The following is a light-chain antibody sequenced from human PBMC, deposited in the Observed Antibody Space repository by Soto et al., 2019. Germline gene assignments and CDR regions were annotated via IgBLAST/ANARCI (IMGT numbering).Light chain of an antibody. Sequence: EIVLTQSPATLSLSPGERATLSCRASQSVSSYLAWYQQKPGQAPRLLIYDASNRATGIPARFSGSGSGTDVTLTISSLEPEDFAVYYCQQRSNWPPGFGPGTKVDIK. CDR2: DAS. CDR1: QSVSSY. J-gene: IGKJ3*01. V-gene: IGKV3-11*01. CDR3: QQRSNWPPG.